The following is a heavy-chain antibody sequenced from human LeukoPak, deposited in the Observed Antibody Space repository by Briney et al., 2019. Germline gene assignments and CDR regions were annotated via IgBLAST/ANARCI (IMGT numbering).Heavy chain of an antibody. CDR3: VKDSRGIQLWSSLPDY. D-gene: IGHD5-18*01. V-gene: IGHV3-30*02. J-gene: IGHJ4*02. CDR1: GFTFSSYG. Sequence: GGSLRLSCAASGFTFSSYGMHWVRQAPGKGLEWVAFIRYDGSNKYYADSVKGRFTISRDNSKNTLYLQMNSLRAEDTAVYYCVKDSRGIQLWSSLPDYWGQGTLVTVSS. CDR2: IRYDGSNK.